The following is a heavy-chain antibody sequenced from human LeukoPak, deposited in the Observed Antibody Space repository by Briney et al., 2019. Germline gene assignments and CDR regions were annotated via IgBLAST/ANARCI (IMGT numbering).Heavy chain of an antibody. D-gene: IGHD7-27*01. J-gene: IGHJ5*02. Sequence: GGSLRLSCAASGFTFSSYGMHWVRQAPGKGLEWVAVISYDGSNKYYADSVKGRFTISRDNSKNTLYLQMNSLRAEDTAVCYCAKAAGVDWFDPWGQGTLVTVSS. CDR1: GFTFSSYG. CDR2: ISYDGSNK. CDR3: AKAAGVDWFDP. V-gene: IGHV3-30*18.